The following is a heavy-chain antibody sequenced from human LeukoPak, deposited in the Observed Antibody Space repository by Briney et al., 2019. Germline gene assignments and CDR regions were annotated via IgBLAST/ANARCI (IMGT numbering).Heavy chain of an antibody. CDR3: AKGYSSGWRYEAFEI. CDR2: IANDGRDK. Sequence: PGGSLRLSCAASRFTFSTYAMSWVRQAPGKGLEWVAVIANDGRDKKYADSVKGRFTISRDNSKNTLYLQMNSLRAEDTAVYYCAKGYSSGWRYEAFEIWGQGTMVTVSS. V-gene: IGHV3-30*18. CDR1: RFTFSTYA. J-gene: IGHJ3*02. D-gene: IGHD6-19*01.